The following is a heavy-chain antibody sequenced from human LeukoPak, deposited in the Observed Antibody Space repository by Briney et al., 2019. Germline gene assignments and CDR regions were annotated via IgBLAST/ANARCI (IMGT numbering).Heavy chain of an antibody. D-gene: IGHD5-18*01. CDR3: AREGQGYSHGDAFDI. Sequence: PGGSLRLSCVGSGFTFSNYLMNWVRQAPGKGLEWVSFISSTGGTIYYADAVKGRFTISRDNAKNSLYLQMNSLRAEDTAVYYCAREGQGYSHGDAFDIWGQGTMVTVSS. CDR1: GFTFSNYL. CDR2: ISSTGGTI. V-gene: IGHV3-48*04. J-gene: IGHJ3*02.